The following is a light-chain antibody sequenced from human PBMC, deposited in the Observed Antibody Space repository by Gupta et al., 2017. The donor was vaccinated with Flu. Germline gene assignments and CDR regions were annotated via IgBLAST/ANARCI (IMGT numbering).Light chain of an antibody. Sequence: QSALTHPASVSGSPGPSITISCTGTSSDVGAYNYVSWYQQHPGKAPKLMLYEVSKRPSGVSNRFSGSKSGNTASLTISGLQADDEADYYCSSYTSSSTRVLGGGTKLTVL. CDR3: SSYTSSSTRV. V-gene: IGLV2-14*01. CDR2: EVS. CDR1: SSDVGAYNY. J-gene: IGLJ3*02.